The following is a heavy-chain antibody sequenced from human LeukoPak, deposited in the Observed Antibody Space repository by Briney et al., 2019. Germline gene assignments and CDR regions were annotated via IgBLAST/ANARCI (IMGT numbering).Heavy chain of an antibody. V-gene: IGHV4-59*01. J-gene: IGHJ5*02. D-gene: IGHD6-19*01. CDR3: ARVIAVAGTAWFDP. CDR2: ISDIGSI. CDR1: GGSISSYY. Sequence: SETLSLTCTVSGGSISSYYWSWIRQPPGKGLEWIAYISDIGSINYNPSLKSRVTISVDTSKNQFSLKLSSVTAADTAVYYCARVIAVAGTAWFDPWGQGTLVTVSS.